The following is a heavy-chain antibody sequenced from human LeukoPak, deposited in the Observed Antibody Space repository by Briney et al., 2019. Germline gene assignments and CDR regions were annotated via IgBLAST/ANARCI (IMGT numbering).Heavy chain of an antibody. CDR2: IYYSGST. D-gene: IGHD6-6*01. CDR3: AGALHSSSPFDY. V-gene: IGHV4-30-4*01. CDR1: GGSFSDYY. Sequence: SETLSLTCAVYGGSFSDYYWSWIRQPPGKGLEWIGYIYYSGSTYYNPSLKSRVTISVDTSKNQFSLKLSSVTAADTAVYYCAGALHSSSPFDYWGQGTLVTVSS. J-gene: IGHJ4*02.